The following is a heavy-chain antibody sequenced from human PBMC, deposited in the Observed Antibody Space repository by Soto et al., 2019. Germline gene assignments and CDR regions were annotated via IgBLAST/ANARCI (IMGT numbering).Heavy chain of an antibody. CDR2: IYSGGYT. V-gene: IGHV3-53*01. CDR3: GRPPGGGGY. CDR1: GFTVSNNY. J-gene: IGHJ4*02. Sequence: EVQLVESGGGLIQPGGSLRLSCAVSGFTVSNNYMSWVRQAPGKGLEGVSVIYSGGYTAYGDSVKGRFTISRDNSKKTLYLKKKSRRADDPAVFDWGRPPGGGGYWGQGTLVTVSS. D-gene: IGHD3-10*01.